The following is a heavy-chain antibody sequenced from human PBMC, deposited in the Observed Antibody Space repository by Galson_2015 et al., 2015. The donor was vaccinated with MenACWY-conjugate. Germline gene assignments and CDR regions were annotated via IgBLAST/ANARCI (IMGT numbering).Heavy chain of an antibody. Sequence: SLRLSCATSGFTFSNYGMHWVRQAPGKGLEWVSVIFFNGVTKYYADSVKGRFTISRDNSKDTVFLQMNSLRSEDTAVYYCAKPGGMAVAGNDAFDIWGQGTLVTVSS. CDR2: IFFNGVTK. CDR1: GFTFSNYG. J-gene: IGHJ3*02. D-gene: IGHD6-19*01. CDR3: AKPGGMAVAGNDAFDI. V-gene: IGHV3-30*18.